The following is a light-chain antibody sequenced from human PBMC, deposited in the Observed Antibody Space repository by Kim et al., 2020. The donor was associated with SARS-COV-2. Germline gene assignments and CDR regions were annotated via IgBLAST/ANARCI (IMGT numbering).Light chain of an antibody. CDR3: QVWDTTSDLAV. V-gene: IGLV3-21*01. CDR2: QDS. J-gene: IGLJ3*02. CDR1: NIGSKS. Sequence: SYELTQPSSVSVAPGKTARISCGENNIGSKSVHWYQQKPGQAPVLVIYQDSDRPSGIPERFSGSNSGDTATLTISRVEAGDGADYYCQVWDTTSDLAVFG.